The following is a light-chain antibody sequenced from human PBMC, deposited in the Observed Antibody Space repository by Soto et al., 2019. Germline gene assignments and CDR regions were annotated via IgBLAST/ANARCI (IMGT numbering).Light chain of an antibody. CDR2: DAS. CDR1: QSISSY. Sequence: DIQMTQSPTSLSASVGDRVTITCRASQSISSYLNWYQQKPGKAPKLLIYDASNLETGVPSRFSGSGSGTDFTFTISSLQPEYIATYYCQQYDNLPLTFGGGTKVDIK. J-gene: IGKJ4*01. CDR3: QQYDNLPLT. V-gene: IGKV1-33*01.